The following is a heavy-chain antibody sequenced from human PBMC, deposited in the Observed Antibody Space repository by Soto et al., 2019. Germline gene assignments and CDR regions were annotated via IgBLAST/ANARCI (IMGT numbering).Heavy chain of an antibody. Sequence: QITLNESGPTVVKPTETLTLTCTFSGFSLTTSGVGVGWVRQSPGKAPERLAFIYWDDDKRYSTSLKSRLTIPKDTSKNQVVLTMANVDPADTATYYCAHRVLRAVFGLVTTTAIYFDFWGQGTPVVVSS. CDR2: IYWDDDK. CDR3: AHRVLRAVFGLVTTTAIYFDF. V-gene: IGHV2-5*02. D-gene: IGHD3-3*01. CDR1: GFSLTTSGVG. J-gene: IGHJ4*02.